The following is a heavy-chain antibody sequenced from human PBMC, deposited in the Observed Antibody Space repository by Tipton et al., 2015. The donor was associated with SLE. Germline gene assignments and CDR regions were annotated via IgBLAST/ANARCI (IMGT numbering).Heavy chain of an antibody. CDR1: GYPFTNFD. D-gene: IGHD2-15*01. CDR2: MNPNSGNT. Sequence: QLVQSGAEVKKPGASVKVSCKASGYPFTNFDIHWVRQATGQGLEWMGSMNPNSGNTAYAQKFQGRVTMTRDTSISTAYMELSSLRSDDTAVYYCASVDCTADSCFLDYWGQGTLVSVSS. V-gene: IGHV1-8*02. J-gene: IGHJ4*02. CDR3: ASVDCTADSCFLDY.